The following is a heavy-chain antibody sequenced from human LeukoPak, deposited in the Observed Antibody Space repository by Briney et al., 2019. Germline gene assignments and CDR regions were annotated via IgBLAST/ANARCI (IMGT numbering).Heavy chain of an antibody. V-gene: IGHV3-48*04. D-gene: IGHD6-13*01. CDR2: ISSSSSTI. CDR3: AKAPRWPQLVLLQ. CDR1: GFTFSSYS. Sequence: GGSLRLSCAASGFTFSSYSMNWVRQAPGKGLEWVSYISSSSSTIYYADSVKGRFTISRDNAKNSLYLQMNSLRAEDTALYYCAKAPRWPQLVLLQWGQGTLVTVSS. J-gene: IGHJ4*02.